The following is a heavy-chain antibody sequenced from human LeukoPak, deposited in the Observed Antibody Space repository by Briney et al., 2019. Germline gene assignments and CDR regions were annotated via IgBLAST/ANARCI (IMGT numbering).Heavy chain of an antibody. J-gene: IGHJ4*02. CDR3: ARVPPGSSGYYLDH. D-gene: IGHD3-22*01. Sequence: GESLKISCKGFGYSFSNYWIGWVRQMPGKGLEWMGIIYLGDSDTRYSPSFQGQVTISADKSISTAYLQWSSLKASDTAMYYCARVPPGSSGYYLDHWGQGTLVTVSS. CDR1: GYSFSNYW. CDR2: IYLGDSDT. V-gene: IGHV5-51*01.